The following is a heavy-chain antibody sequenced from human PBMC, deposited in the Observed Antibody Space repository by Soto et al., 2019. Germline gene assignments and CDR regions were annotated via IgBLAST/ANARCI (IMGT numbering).Heavy chain of an antibody. V-gene: IGHV3-23*01. D-gene: IGHD6-13*01. CDR1: GFPFSSYT. Sequence: EVQLLESGGGLVQPGGSLRLSCAASGFPFSSYTMSWVRQAPGQGLECVSSISYSGHNTYYADSVQGRFTISRDNSKDMLSLQMSSLRAEDTAIYFCAKVAAGTFDYWGQGTLVTVSS. CDR2: ISYSGHNT. CDR3: AKVAAGTFDY. J-gene: IGHJ4*02.